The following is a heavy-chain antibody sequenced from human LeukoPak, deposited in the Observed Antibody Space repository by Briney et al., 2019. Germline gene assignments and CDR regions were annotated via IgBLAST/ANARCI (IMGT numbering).Heavy chain of an antibody. J-gene: IGHJ4*02. CDR1: GFFFNSHP. Sequence: GGSLRLSCAASGFFFNSHPMHRVRQAPGKGLEWVSYISSSGSTIYYADSVKGRFTISRDNAKNSLYLQMNSLRAEDTAVYYCARGRYYDILTGYYIHPAPFDYWGQGTLVTVSS. V-gene: IGHV3-48*04. CDR2: ISSSGSTI. CDR3: ARGRYYDILTGYYIHPAPFDY. D-gene: IGHD3-9*01.